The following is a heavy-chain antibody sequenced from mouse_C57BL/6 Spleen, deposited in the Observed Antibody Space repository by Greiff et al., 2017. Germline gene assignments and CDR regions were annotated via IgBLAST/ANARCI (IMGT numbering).Heavy chain of an antibody. J-gene: IGHJ3*01. Sequence: EVMLVESEGGLVQPGSSMKLSCTASGFTFSDYYMAWVRQVPEKGLEWVANINYDGSSTYYLDSLKSRFIISRDNAKNILYLQMSSLKSEDTATYYCARVDGYYGTWFAYWGQGTLVTVSA. CDR2: INYDGSST. CDR3: ARVDGYYGTWFAY. D-gene: IGHD2-3*01. V-gene: IGHV5-16*01. CDR1: GFTFSDYY.